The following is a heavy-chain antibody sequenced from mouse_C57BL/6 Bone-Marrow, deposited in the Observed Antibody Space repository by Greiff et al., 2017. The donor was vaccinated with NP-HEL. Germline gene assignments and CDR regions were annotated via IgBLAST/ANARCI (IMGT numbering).Heavy chain of an antibody. Sequence: QVQLQQPGAELVKPGASVKLSCKASGYTFTSYWMQWVKQRPGQGLEWIGEIDPSASYTNYNQKFKGKATLTVDTSSSTAYMQLSSLTSEDSAVYYYARRDSSGYFAYWGQGTLVTVSA. CDR3: ARRDSSGYFAY. CDR2: IDPSASYT. D-gene: IGHD3-2*02. CDR1: GYTFTSYW. J-gene: IGHJ3*01. V-gene: IGHV1-50*01.